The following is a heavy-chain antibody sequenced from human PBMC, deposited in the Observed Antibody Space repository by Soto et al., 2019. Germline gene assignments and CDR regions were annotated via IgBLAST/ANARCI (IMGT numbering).Heavy chain of an antibody. CDR3: ARELATVVTGWFDP. Sequence: GVSVKVSCKASGYTFTSYYMHWVRQAPGQGLEWMGIINPSGGSTRYAQKFQGRVTMTRDTSMSTAYMELSSLRSEDTAVYYCARELATVVTGWFDPWGQGTLVTVSS. V-gene: IGHV1-46*01. J-gene: IGHJ5*02. CDR1: GYTFTSYY. D-gene: IGHD4-17*01. CDR2: INPSGGST.